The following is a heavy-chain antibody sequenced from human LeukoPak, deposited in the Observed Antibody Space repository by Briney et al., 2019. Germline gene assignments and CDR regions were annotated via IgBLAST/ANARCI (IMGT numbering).Heavy chain of an antibody. CDR1: GFTFSSYS. CDR2: IRSSSSYI. CDR3: AREAGLYCGGDCYPDY. J-gene: IGHJ4*02. D-gene: IGHD2-21*02. V-gene: IGHV3-21*01. Sequence: GGSLRLSCAASGFTFSSYSMNWVRQAPGKGLEWVSSIRSSSSYIYYADSVKGRFTISRDNAKNSLYLQMNSLRAEDTAVYYCAREAGLYCGGDCYPDYWGQGTLVTVSS.